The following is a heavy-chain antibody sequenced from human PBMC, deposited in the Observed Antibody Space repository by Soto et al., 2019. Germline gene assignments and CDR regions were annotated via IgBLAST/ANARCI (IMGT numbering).Heavy chain of an antibody. CDR3: ARDWDYYGSGSYYGY. CDR1: GYTFTGYY. CDR2: INPNSGGT. D-gene: IGHD3-10*01. V-gene: IGHV1-2*02. Sequence: RASVKVSCKASGYTFTGYYMHWVRQAPGQGLEWMGWINPNSGGTNYAQKFQGRVTMTRDTSISTAYMELSRLRSDDTAVYYCARDWDYYGSGSYYGYWGQGTLVTVSS. J-gene: IGHJ4*02.